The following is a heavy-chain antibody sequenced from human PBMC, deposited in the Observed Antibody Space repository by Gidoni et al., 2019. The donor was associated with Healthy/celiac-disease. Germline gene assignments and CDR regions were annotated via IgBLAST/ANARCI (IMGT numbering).Heavy chain of an antibody. CDR2: IYYSGST. CDR3: ARQKQWRGRGRVQANWFDP. V-gene: IGHV4-39*01. CDR1: CGSISSSSYY. J-gene: IGHJ5*02. D-gene: IGHD6-19*01. Sequence: QLHLQESCPGLVKPSETLSLTCTVSCGSISSSSYYWGWIRQPPGKGLEWIGSIYYSGSTYYNPSIKSRVTISVDTSKNQFSLKLSSVTAADTAVYYCARQKQWRGRGRVQANWFDPWGQGTLVTVSS.